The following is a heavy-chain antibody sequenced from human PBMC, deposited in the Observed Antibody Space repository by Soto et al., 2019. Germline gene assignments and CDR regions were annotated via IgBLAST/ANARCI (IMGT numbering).Heavy chain of an antibody. J-gene: IGHJ4*02. V-gene: IGHV3-30*03. CDR2: ISYDGSNE. CDR3: TTGGTVADY. CDR1: GFTFSSYG. D-gene: IGHD6-19*01. Sequence: GGSLRLSCAASGFTFSSYGMHWVRQAPGKGLEWVAVISYDGSNEHYGDSVKGRFTISRDNSKNTLYLQMNSLKTEDTAVYYCTTGGTVADYWGQGTLVTVSS.